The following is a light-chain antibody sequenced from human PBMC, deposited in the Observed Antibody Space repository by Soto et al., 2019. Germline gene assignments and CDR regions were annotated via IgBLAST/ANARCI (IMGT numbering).Light chain of an antibody. CDR3: MQATQFPHT. CDR1: QSLLDSDGDTY. V-gene: IGKV2-24*01. Sequence: DIVMTQTPLSSPVTLGQPASISRRSSQSLLDSDGDTYLSWLQQRPGQPPRLLIYKTSSRFSGVPDRFSGSGAGTDFTLKISRVEVEDVGVYYCMQATQFPHTFGQGTKLEI. CDR2: KTS. J-gene: IGKJ2*01.